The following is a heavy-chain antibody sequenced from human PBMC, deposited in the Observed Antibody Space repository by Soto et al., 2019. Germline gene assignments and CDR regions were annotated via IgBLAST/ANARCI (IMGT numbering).Heavy chain of an antibody. CDR1: GYTFTSYG. J-gene: IGHJ5*01. V-gene: IGHV1-18*01. Sequence: ASFKVSCKASGYTFTSYGISWVRQAPGQGLEWMGWISPYNGNTNYAQKLQGRVTMTTDTSTSTAYMELRSLRSDDTAVYYCASPKEGYSGWFKGGFDSWGQGTLDTVSS. D-gene: IGHD6-19*01. CDR2: ISPYNGNT. CDR3: ASPKEGYSGWFKGGFDS.